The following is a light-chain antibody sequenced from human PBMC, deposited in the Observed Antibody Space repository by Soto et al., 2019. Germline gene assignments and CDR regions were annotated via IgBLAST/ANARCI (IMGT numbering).Light chain of an antibody. CDR2: DAS. J-gene: IGKJ4*01. Sequence: EIVLTQSPATLSLSPGERATLACRASLSVSSYLAWYQQKPGQAPRLLIYDASNRATGIPARFSGSGSGTDFTLTISILEPEDFEVYYCQHRSNLGGGTKVEIK. CDR3: QHRSN. V-gene: IGKV3-11*01. CDR1: LSVSSY.